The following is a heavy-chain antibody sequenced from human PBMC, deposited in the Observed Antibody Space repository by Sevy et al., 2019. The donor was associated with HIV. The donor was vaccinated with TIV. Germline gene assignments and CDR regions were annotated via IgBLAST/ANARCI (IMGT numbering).Heavy chain of an antibody. CDR1: GYTFTGYY. D-gene: IGHD3-10*01. CDR2: INPNSGGT. Sequence: GASVKVSCKASGYTFTGYYMHWVRQAPGQGLEWMGWINPNSGGTNYAQKFQGRVTMTRDTSISTAYMELSRLRSDDTAVYYCARVRRLTYYYGSGSQYPKKNYYYGMDVWGQGTTVTVSS. CDR3: ARVRRLTYYYGSGSQYPKKNYYYGMDV. J-gene: IGHJ6*02. V-gene: IGHV1-2*02.